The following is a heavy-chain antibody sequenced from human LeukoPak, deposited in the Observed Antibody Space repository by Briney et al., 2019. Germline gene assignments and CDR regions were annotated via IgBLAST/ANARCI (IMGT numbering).Heavy chain of an antibody. V-gene: IGHV4-59*01. CDR3: ARGDYGGNSVEGWFDP. J-gene: IGHJ5*02. CDR2: IYYSGST. D-gene: IGHD4-23*01. CDR1: GGSISSYY. Sequence: SETLSLTCTVSGGSISSYYWSWIRQPPGKGLEWIGYIYYSGSTNYNPSLKSRVTISVDTSKNQFSLKLGSVTAADTAVYYCARGDYGGNSVEGWFDPWGQGTLVTVSS.